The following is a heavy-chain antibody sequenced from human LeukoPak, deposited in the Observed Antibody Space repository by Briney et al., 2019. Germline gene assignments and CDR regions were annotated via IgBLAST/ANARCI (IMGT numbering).Heavy chain of an antibody. Sequence: GGSLRLSCAASGFTFSSYAMSWVRQAPGKRLEWVSTISSNGGSTYYADSVKGRFTISRDDSRNTLYLQMNSLRGDDTAVYYCAKDVGKWESLHFFDYWGQGTLVTVSS. J-gene: IGHJ4*02. D-gene: IGHD1-26*01. CDR2: ISSNGGST. V-gene: IGHV3-23*01. CDR3: AKDVGKWESLHFFDY. CDR1: GFTFSSYA.